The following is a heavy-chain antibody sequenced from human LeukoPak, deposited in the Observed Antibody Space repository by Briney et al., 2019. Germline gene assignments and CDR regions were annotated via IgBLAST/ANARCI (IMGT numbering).Heavy chain of an antibody. J-gene: IGHJ4*02. CDR2: ISSSGNTI. CDR3: AKGPPGIDVVVPAAMFDY. D-gene: IGHD2-2*01. V-gene: IGHV3-11*04. CDR1: GFTFSDYY. Sequence: PGGSLRLSCAASGFTFSDYYMSWIRQAPGKGLEWVSYISSSGNTIYYADSVRGRFTISRDNAKNSLYLQMNSLRGEDSAVYFCAKGPPGIDVVVPAAMFDYWGQGTLVTVSS.